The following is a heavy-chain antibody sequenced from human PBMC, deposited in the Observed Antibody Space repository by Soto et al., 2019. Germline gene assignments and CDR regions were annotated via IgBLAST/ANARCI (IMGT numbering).Heavy chain of an antibody. D-gene: IGHD2-2*01. V-gene: IGHV1-69*12. CDR1: GGTFSSYA. CDR3: ASHVQAAGYYYGMDV. J-gene: IGHJ6*02. CDR2: IIPIFGTA. Sequence: QVQLVQSGAEVKKPGSSVKVSCKASGGTFSSYAISWVRQAPGQGLEWMGGIIPIFGTANYAQKFQGRVTITADESTSTADMELSSLRFEDTGVYYCASHVQAAGYYYGMDVWGQGTTVTVSS.